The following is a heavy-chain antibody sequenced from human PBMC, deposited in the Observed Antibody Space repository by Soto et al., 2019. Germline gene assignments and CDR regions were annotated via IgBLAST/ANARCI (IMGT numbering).Heavy chain of an antibody. V-gene: IGHV1-18*01. J-gene: IGHJ4*02. Sequence: ASVKGSCKASGYTFTSYGISWVRQAPGQGLEWMGWISAYNGNTNYAQKLQGRVTMTTDTSTSTAYMELRSLRSDDTAVYYCARSPRGPPLLWFGELFESYFDYWGQGTLVTVSS. CDR3: ARSPRGPPLLWFGELFESYFDY. D-gene: IGHD3-10*01. CDR1: GYTFTSYG. CDR2: ISAYNGNT.